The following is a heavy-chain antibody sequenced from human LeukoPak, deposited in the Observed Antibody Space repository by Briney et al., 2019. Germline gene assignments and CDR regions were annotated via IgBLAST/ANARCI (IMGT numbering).Heavy chain of an antibody. CDR3: ANGPQRYGSVILGDP. CDR2: ITWDGGRT. Sequence: GGSLRLSCAASGFTFDDYAMYWVRQAPGKGLEWVALITWDGGRTYYGDSVKGRFTVSRDNSNNSLFLQLNSLRTEDTALYYCANGPQRYGSVILGDPWGQGTLVTVSS. J-gene: IGHJ5*02. V-gene: IGHV3-43D*03. D-gene: IGHD3-10*01. CDR1: GFTFDDYA.